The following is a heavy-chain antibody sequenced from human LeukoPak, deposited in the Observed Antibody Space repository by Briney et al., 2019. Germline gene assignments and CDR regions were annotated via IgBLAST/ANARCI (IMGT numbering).Heavy chain of an antibody. CDR2: ISAYNGNT. V-gene: IGHV1-18*01. Sequence: ASVKVSCKASGYTFTSYGISWVRQAPGQGLEWMGWISAYNGNTNYAQKLQGRVTITRNTSISTAYMELSSLRSEDTAVYYCYSSGGTDAFDIWGQGTMVTVSS. CDR1: GYTFTSYG. J-gene: IGHJ3*02. D-gene: IGHD2-15*01. CDR3: YSSGGTDAFDI.